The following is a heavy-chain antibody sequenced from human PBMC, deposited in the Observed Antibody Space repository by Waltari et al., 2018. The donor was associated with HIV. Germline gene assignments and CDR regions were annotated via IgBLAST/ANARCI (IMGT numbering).Heavy chain of an antibody. J-gene: IGHJ5*02. Sequence: EVQLVQSGAEVKKTGESLKISCKGSGYSFTSYWIGWVRQMPGKGLEWMGIIYPGDSDTRYSPSFQGQVTISADKSISTAYLQWSSLKASDTAMYYCARRGYYYGSGSLNWFDPWGQGTLVTVSS. CDR1: GYSFTSYW. CDR3: ARRGYYYGSGSLNWFDP. D-gene: IGHD3-10*01. V-gene: IGHV5-51*03. CDR2: IYPGDSDT.